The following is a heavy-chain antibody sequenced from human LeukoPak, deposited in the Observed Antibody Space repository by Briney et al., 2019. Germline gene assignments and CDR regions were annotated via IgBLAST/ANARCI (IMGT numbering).Heavy chain of an antibody. D-gene: IGHD5-24*01. CDR2: VHYTLQV. Sequence: SETLSLTCTISDDSINSYYWVWIRQSPAKELEWIGYVHYTLQVRYSPSLKSRVTMSLDTSKNNVSLKLTSVTAADTGVYFCARQKDDWLDLWGQGTLVTVSS. CDR3: ARQKDDWLDL. V-gene: IGHV4-59*08. CDR1: DDSINSYY. J-gene: IGHJ5*02.